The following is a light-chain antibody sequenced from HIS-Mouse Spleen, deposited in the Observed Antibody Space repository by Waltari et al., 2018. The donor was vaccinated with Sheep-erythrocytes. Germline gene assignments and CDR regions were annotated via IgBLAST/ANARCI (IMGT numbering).Light chain of an antibody. CDR3: CSYAGSSNHV. Sequence: QSALTQPRSVSGSPGQSVTISFTGTSSDVGGYNYVSWYQQHPGKAPKHMIYDVSKRPSGVPDRFSGSTAGNTASLTISGLQAEDEADYYCCSYAGSSNHVLETGTKVTVL. CDR1: SSDVGGYNY. J-gene: IGLJ1*01. CDR2: DVS. V-gene: IGLV2-11*01.